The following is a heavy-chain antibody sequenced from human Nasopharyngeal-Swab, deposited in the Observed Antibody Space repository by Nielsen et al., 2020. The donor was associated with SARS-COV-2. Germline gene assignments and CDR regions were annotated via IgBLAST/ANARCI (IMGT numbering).Heavy chain of an antibody. J-gene: IGHJ4*02. D-gene: IGHD4-17*01. CDR1: GFTFTNQA. V-gene: IGHV3-23*01. Sequence: GESLKISCAASGFTFTNQAMSWVRQGPGRGLEWVSSISESGSGTYYANSVRGRFTISRDNSNNTLFLQMSNLRAGDTAMYYCAKHLTVTTRTLNYWGQGTLVTVSS. CDR2: ISESGSGT. CDR3: AKHLTVTTRTLNY.